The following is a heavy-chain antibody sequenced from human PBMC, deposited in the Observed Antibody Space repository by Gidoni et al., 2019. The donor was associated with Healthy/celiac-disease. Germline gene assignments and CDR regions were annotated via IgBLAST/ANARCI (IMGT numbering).Heavy chain of an antibody. D-gene: IGHD4-17*01. CDR1: GVTFSSYA. J-gene: IGHJ4*02. CDR3: ASAALNDYGDYRNFDY. CDR2: IIPIFGTA. Sequence: QVQLVQSGAEAKKPGSSVKVSCTAPGVTFSSYASSWVRQAPGQGLEWMGGIIPIFGTANYAQKFQGRVTSTADESTSTAYMELSSLRSEDTAVYYCASAALNDYGDYRNFDYWGQGTLVTVSS. V-gene: IGHV1-69*01.